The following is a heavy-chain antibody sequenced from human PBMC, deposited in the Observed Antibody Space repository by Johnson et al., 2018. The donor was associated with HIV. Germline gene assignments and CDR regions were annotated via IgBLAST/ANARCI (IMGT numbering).Heavy chain of an antibody. D-gene: IGHD6-19*01. Sequence: VQLVESGGVVVQPGGSLRLSCETSRFTFDDHAMHSVRQAPWTGLAWVSLLNWEGDRPYYGDSVTGQFTISRDNSKNSLYLQMHSLRPKENGLYYCAKDIAYGYTNGGTLDIWGQGTMVNVSS. CDR2: LNWEGDRP. V-gene: IGHV3-43D*03. CDR1: RFTFDDHA. J-gene: IGHJ3*02. CDR3: AKDIAYGYTNGGTLDI.